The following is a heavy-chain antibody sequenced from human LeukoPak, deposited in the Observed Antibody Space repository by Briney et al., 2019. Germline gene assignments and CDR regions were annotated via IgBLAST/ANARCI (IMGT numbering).Heavy chain of an antibody. V-gene: IGHV3-66*01. J-gene: IGHJ4*02. Sequence: GGSLRLSCTVSGFTVSSNYMSWVRQAPGKGLEWVSVIYSGGSTYYADSVKGRFTISRDNSKNTLYLQMNSLRAEDTAVYYCARGTRYYFDYWGQGTLVTVSS. CDR3: ARGTRYYFDY. CDR1: GFTVSSNY. D-gene: IGHD3-10*01. CDR2: IYSGGST.